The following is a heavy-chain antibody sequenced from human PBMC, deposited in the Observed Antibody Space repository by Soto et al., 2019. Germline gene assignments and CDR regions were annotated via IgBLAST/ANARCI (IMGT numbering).Heavy chain of an antibody. J-gene: IGHJ4*02. V-gene: IGHV5-51*01. D-gene: IGHD2-8*02. CDR2: IYPADSDT. CDR1: GYSFTNYW. Sequence: GGSLKISGKGSGYSFTNYWIAWVRQMPGKGLEWMGIIYPADSDTKYSPSSQGQVTISADKATKTAYLQWSSLKASDTDMYYCASSVLVTSTMNYFDLWGQGVLVTVSS. CDR3: ASSVLVTSTMNYFDL.